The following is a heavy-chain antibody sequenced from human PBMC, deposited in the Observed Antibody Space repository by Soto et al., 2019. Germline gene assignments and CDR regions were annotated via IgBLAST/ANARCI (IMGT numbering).Heavy chain of an antibody. Sequence: SVEVSCKXSGGTFSSYAISWVRQAPGQGLEWMGGIIPIFGTANYAQKFQGRVTITADKSTSTAYMELSSLRSEDTAVYYCARWVWDYDSSGYSLAYEDYWGQGTLVTVSS. J-gene: IGHJ4*02. CDR1: GGTFSSYA. CDR3: ARWVWDYDSSGYSLAYEDY. V-gene: IGHV1-69*06. D-gene: IGHD3-22*01. CDR2: IIPIFGTA.